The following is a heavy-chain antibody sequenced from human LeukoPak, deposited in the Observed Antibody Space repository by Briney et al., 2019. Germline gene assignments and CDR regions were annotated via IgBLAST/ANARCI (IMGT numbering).Heavy chain of an antibody. CDR3: ARVTGGRYCSTTSCYMRGWFDP. V-gene: IGHV1-69*13. J-gene: IGHJ5*02. CDR1: GGTFSSYA. D-gene: IGHD2-2*02. CDR2: IIPVFGTS. Sequence: SVRVSCKASGGTFSSYAISWVRQAPGQGLEWMGGIIPVFGTSNYAQKFQGRVTITADESTRTAYMELSSLRSEDTAVYYCARVTGGRYCSTTSCYMRGWFDPWGQGTLVTVSS.